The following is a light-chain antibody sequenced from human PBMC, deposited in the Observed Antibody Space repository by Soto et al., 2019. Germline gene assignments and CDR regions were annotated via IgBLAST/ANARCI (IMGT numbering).Light chain of an antibody. J-gene: IGKJ2*01. CDR3: QQYNDWPPYT. V-gene: IGKV3-15*01. Sequence: DIVMTQSPATLSVSPGESVTLSCRASQSVSRNLAWYQVKAGQAPRLLIYDASTRATGIPARFSGSGSGTVFTLTISSLQSEDFAVYYCQQYNDWPPYTFGQGTNLEIK. CDR2: DAS. CDR1: QSVSRN.